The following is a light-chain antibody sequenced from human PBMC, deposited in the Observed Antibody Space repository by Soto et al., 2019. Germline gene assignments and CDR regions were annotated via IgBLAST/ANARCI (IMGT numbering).Light chain of an antibody. CDR3: QKYNSYPWT. Sequence: IQMTQSPSTLSASVGDRVTFTCRASQTISTWLAWYQQKPGEAPKLLIYKASTIEVGVPSRFSGSGSGTDFPLTINTLQPADFATYYCQKYNSYPWTFGQGTQV. V-gene: IGKV1-5*03. CDR2: KAS. J-gene: IGKJ1*01. CDR1: QTISTW.